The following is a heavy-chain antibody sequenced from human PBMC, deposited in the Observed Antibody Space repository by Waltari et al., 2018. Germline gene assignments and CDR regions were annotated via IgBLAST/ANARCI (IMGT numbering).Heavy chain of an antibody. D-gene: IGHD3-10*01. CDR2: INHSGST. J-gene: IGHJ4*02. CDR3: ARGGYYYGSGSFDY. Sequence: QVQLQQWGAGLLKPSETLSLTCAVYGGSFSGYYWSWIRQPPGKGLEWIGEINHSGSTNYNPSLKSRVTISVDTSKKQFSLKLSSVTAADTAVYYCARGGYYYGSGSFDYWGQGTLVTVSS. CDR1: GGSFSGYY. V-gene: IGHV4-34*01.